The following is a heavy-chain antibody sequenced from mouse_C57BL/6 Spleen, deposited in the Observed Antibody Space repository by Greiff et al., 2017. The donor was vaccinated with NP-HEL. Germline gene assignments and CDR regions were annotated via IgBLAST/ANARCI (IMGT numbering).Heavy chain of an antibody. Sequence: QVQLQQSGPELVKPGASVKISCKASGYSFTGYYMNWVKQRPGKGLEWIGRIYPGDGDTNYNGKFKGKATLTADTSSSTAYMQLSSLTSEDSAVYYCARGITTPPDYWGQGTTLTVSS. J-gene: IGHJ2*01. V-gene: IGHV1-82*01. CDR1: GYSFTGYY. CDR2: IYPGDGDT. CDR3: ARGITTPPDY. D-gene: IGHD1-1*01.